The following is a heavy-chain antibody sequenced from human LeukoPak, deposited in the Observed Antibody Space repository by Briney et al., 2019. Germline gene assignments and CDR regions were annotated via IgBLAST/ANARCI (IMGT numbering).Heavy chain of an antibody. D-gene: IGHD6-6*01. CDR3: ARDQAESSGFDY. CDR2: IWYDGSNK. CDR1: GFTFSSYG. J-gene: IGHJ4*02. V-gene: IGHV3-33*01. Sequence: GRSLRLCCAASGFTFSSYGMHWVRQAAGKGLEWVAVIWYDGSNKYYADSVKGRFTISRDNSKNTLYLQMNSLRAEDTAVYYCARDQAESSGFDYWGQGTLVTVSS.